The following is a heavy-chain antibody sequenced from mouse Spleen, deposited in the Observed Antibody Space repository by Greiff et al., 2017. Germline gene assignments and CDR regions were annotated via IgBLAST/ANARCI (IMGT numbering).Heavy chain of an antibody. D-gene: IGHD2-1*01. CDR2: ISDGGSYT. J-gene: IGHJ2*01. V-gene: IGHV5-4*03. CDR3: ASYGNHFDY. Sequence: EVMLVESGGGLVKPGGSLKLSCAASGFTFSSYAMSWVRQTPEKRLEWVATISDGGSYTYYPDNVKGRFTISRDNAKNNLYLQMSHLKSEDTAMYYCASYGNHFDYWGQGTTLTVSS. CDR1: GFTFSSYA.